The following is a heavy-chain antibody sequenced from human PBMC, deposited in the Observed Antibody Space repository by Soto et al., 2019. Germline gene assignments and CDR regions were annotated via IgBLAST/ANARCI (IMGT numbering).Heavy chain of an antibody. J-gene: IGHJ3*02. Sequence: QVQLVQSGAEVKKPGSSVKVSCKASGGTFSSYAISWVRQAPGQGLEWMGGIIPIFGTANYAQKFQGRVTITADKSTSTAYMELSSLRSDDTAVYYCARDPKTMVRGVMDAFDIWGQGTMVTVSS. CDR1: GGTFSSYA. D-gene: IGHD3-10*01. CDR3: ARDPKTMVRGVMDAFDI. V-gene: IGHV1-69*06. CDR2: IIPIFGTA.